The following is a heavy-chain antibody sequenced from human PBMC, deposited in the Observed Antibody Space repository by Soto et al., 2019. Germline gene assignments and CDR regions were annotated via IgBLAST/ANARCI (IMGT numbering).Heavy chain of an antibody. Sequence: GGSLRLSCTASGFTFGDYAMSWVRQAPGKGLEWVGFIRSKAYGGTTEYAASVKGRFTISRDDSKSIAYLQMNSLKTEDTAVYYCTRDPTYYYDSSGFDYYYGMDVWGQGTTVTVSS. V-gene: IGHV3-49*04. CDR1: GFTFGDYA. D-gene: IGHD3-22*01. J-gene: IGHJ6*02. CDR2: IRSKAYGGTT. CDR3: TRDPTYYYDSSGFDYYYGMDV.